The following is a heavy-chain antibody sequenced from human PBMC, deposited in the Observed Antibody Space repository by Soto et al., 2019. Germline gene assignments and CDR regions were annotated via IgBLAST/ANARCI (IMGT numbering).Heavy chain of an antibody. Sequence: SETLSLTCTVSGGSVSSGSYYWSWIRQPPGKGLQWIGYIYYSGSTNYNPSLKSRVTISVDTSKNQFSLKLSSVTAADTAVYYCARDGGYSYGVYYYYYGMDVWGQGTTVTVSS. J-gene: IGHJ6*02. CDR3: ARDGGYSYGVYYYYYGMDV. V-gene: IGHV4-61*01. D-gene: IGHD5-18*01. CDR1: GGSVSSGSYY. CDR2: IYYSGST.